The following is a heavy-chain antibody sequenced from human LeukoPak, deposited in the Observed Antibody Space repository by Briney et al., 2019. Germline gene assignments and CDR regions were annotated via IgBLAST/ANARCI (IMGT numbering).Heavy chain of an antibody. V-gene: IGHV3-23*01. D-gene: IGHD2-2*01. CDR1: GFTFSSYS. CDR3: ANIGPAAIRDYYYYYMDV. J-gene: IGHJ6*03. CDR2: ISSSSGST. Sequence: GGSLRLSCAASGFTFSSYSMSWVRQAPGKGLEWVSYISSSSGSTYYADSVKGRFTISRDNSNNTLYLQMNSLRAEDTAVYYCANIGPAAIRDYYYYYMDVWGKGTTVTVSS.